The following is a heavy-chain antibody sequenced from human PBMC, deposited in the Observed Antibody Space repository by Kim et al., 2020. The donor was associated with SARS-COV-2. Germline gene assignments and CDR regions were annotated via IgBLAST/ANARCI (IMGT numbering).Heavy chain of an antibody. J-gene: IGHJ4*02. CDR1: GYTFTSYA. CDR2: INAGNGNT. CDR3: ARQYYDFWSGYSPLFY. V-gene: IGHV1-3*01. Sequence: ASVKVSCKASGYTFTSYAMHWVRQAPGQRLEWMGWINAGNGNTKYSQKFQGRVTITRDTSASTAYMELSSLRSEDTAVYYCARQYYDFWSGYSPLFYWGQGTLVTVSS. D-gene: IGHD3-3*01.